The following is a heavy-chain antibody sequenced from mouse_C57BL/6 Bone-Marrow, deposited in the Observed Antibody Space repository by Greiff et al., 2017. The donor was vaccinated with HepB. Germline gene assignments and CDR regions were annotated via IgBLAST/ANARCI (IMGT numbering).Heavy chain of an antibody. J-gene: IGHJ3*01. V-gene: IGHV2-6-1*01. CDR1: GFSLTSYG. D-gene: IGHD2-4*01. CDR2: IWSDGST. Sequence: VQLVESGPGLVAPSQSLSITCTVSGFSLTSYGVHWVRQPPGKGLEWLVVIWSDGSTTYNSALKSRLSISKDNSKSQVFLKMNSLQTDDTAMYYCARHGYDYDTAWFAYWGQGTLVTVSA. CDR3: ARHGYDYDTAWFAY.